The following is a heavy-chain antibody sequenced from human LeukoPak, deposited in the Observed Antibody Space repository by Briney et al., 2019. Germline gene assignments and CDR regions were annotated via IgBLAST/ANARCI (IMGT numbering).Heavy chain of an antibody. D-gene: IGHD6-25*01. CDR1: GGSISSSSYY. CDR2: IYYSGST. V-gene: IGHV4-39*07. Sequence: PSETLSLTCTVSGGSISSSSYYWVWIRQPPGKGLEWIGSIYYSGSTYYNPSLKSRVTISVDTSKNQFSLKLSSVTAADTAVYYCARGRERPPALWGRGTLVTVSS. CDR3: ARGRERPPAL. J-gene: IGHJ2*01.